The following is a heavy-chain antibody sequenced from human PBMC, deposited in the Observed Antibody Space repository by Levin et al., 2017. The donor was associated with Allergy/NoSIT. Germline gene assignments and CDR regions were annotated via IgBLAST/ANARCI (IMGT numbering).Heavy chain of an antibody. D-gene: IGHD5-12*01. CDR2: ISGSGSST. Sequence: GESLKISCAASGFTFSSYAMSWVRQAPGKGLEWVSAISGSGSSTYYADSVKGRFTISRDNSKNTLYLQMNSLRAEDTAVYYCANPYLIVASSKFPFDYWGQGTLVTVSS. CDR3: ANPYLIVASSKFPFDY. J-gene: IGHJ4*02. V-gene: IGHV3-23*01. CDR1: GFTFSSYA.